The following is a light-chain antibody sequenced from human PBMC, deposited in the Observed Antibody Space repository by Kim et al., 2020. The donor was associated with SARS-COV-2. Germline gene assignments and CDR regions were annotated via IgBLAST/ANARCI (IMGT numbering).Light chain of an antibody. CDR2: GAS. J-gene: IGKJ1*01. CDR3: QQYASSRT. CDR1: QSVGSSY. V-gene: IGKV3-20*01. Sequence: VSPGERATLACRASQSVGSSYLAWYQQKPGQDPRLLIYGASSRATGIPDRFSGSGSGTDFTLTISRLEPEDFAVYYCQQYASSRTFGQGTKVDIK.